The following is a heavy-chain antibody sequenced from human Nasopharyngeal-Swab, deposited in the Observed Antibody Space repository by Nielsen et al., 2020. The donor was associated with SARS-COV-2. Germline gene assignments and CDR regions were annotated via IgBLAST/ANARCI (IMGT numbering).Heavy chain of an antibody. V-gene: IGHV4-61*02. CDR3: ARDSSGYWAWYFDL. CDR2: IYTSGST. Sequence: SCTVSGGSISSGSYYWSWIRQPAGKGLEWIGRIYTSGSTNYNPSLKSRVTISVDTSKNQFSLKLSSVTAADTAVYYCARDSSGYWAWYFDLWGRGTQVTVSS. D-gene: IGHD3-22*01. CDR1: GGSISSGSYY. J-gene: IGHJ2*01.